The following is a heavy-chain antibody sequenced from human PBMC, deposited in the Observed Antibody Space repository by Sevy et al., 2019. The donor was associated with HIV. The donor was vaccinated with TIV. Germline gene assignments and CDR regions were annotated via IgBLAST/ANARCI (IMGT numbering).Heavy chain of an antibody. CDR3: TRDAGYSTGWYPSDY. CDR2: ISYDGSSK. CDR1: GFSVSTHA. D-gene: IGHD6-19*01. V-gene: IGHV3-30-3*01. J-gene: IGHJ4*02. Sequence: GGSLRLSCAASGFSVSTHAMHWVRQAPGKGLEWVALISYDGSSKYYADSVKGRLTISRDNSKNTLYLQMSSLRPDDTAGFYCTRDAGYSTGWYPSDYWGQGTLVTVSS.